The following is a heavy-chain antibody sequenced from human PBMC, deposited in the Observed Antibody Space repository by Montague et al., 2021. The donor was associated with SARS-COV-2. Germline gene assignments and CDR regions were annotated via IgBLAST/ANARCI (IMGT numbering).Heavy chain of an antibody. CDR3: AVNSNYYYYYGMDV. CDR1: GYSISSCYY. CDR2: IYHSGST. V-gene: IGHV4-38-2*02. D-gene: IGHD4-11*01. Sequence: SETLSLTCTASGYSISSCYYWGLIRQPPGKGLEWIGSIYHSGSTYYNPSLKSRVTIAVDTSKNQFSLKLSAVTAADTAVYYWAVNSNYYYYYGMDVWGQGTPVTVSS. J-gene: IGHJ6*02.